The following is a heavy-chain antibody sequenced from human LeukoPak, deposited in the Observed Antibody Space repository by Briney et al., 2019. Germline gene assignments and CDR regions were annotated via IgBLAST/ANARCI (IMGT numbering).Heavy chain of an antibody. CDR2: IKSKTDGGTT. CDR3: ARDWSGDYYGSGTSRWFDY. D-gene: IGHD3-10*01. Sequence: GGSLRLSCAASGFTFSNAWMSWVRQAPGKGLEWVGRIKSKTDGGTTDYAAPVKGRFTISRDNAKNSLYLQMNSLRAEDTAVYYCARDWSGDYYGSGTSRWFDYWGQGTLVTVSS. CDR1: GFTFSNAW. V-gene: IGHV3-15*01. J-gene: IGHJ4*02.